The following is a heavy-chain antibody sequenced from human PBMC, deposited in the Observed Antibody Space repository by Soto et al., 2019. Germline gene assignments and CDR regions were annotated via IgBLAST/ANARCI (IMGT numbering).Heavy chain of an antibody. Sequence: GGSLRLSCAASGFTFSSYWMSWVRQAPGKGLGWVANIKQDGSEKYYVDSVKGRFTISRDNAKNSLYLQMNSLRAEDTAVYYCARAARPHYYYGMDVWGQGTTVTVSS. CDR1: GFTFSSYW. CDR3: ARAARPHYYYGMDV. D-gene: IGHD6-6*01. CDR2: IKQDGSEK. V-gene: IGHV3-7*03. J-gene: IGHJ6*02.